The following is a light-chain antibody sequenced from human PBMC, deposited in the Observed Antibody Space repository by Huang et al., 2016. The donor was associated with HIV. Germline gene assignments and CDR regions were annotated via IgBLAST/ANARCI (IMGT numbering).Light chain of an antibody. CDR2: AAS. Sequence: DIQMTQSPSSLSASVGDRVTITCRASQTISSYVNWYQQKPGKAPQLLIYAASSLQIGVTSRFSGSGSGTDFTLTISSLQPEDFATYYCQQSYSAPPLTFGGGTKVEI. CDR3: QQSYSAPPLT. V-gene: IGKV1-39*01. CDR1: QTISSY. J-gene: IGKJ4*01.